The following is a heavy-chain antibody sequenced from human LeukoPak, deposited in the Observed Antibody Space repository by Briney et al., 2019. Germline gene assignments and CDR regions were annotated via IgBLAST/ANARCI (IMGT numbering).Heavy chain of an antibody. Sequence: GGSLRLSCAAFGFTFTNYAMTWVRQAPGKGLEWVSTISATSGTYYADSVTGRFTISRDNSKNTLYLQMNSLRAEDTAVYYCAKDRHPYSTSSDYWGQGALVTVSS. D-gene: IGHD6-6*01. CDR1: GFTFTNYA. J-gene: IGHJ4*02. CDR3: AKDRHPYSTSSDY. V-gene: IGHV3-23*01. CDR2: ISATSGT.